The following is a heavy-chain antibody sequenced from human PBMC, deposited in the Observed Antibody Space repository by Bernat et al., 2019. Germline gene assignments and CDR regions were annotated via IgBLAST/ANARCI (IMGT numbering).Heavy chain of an antibody. J-gene: IGHJ4*02. Sequence: EVQLVESGGGLVQPGGSLRLSCAASGFSVSNNYMSWVRQAPGKGLEWVAVIYSGGTTKYADSVKGRFTLSRDNSKKMLYLQMKSLTVEDTAVYYCAKVLSWYGKRLFDNWGQGTLVTVSS. D-gene: IGHD6-13*01. CDR1: GFSVSNNY. V-gene: IGHV3-66*01. CDR3: AKVLSWYGKRLFDN. CDR2: IYSGGTT.